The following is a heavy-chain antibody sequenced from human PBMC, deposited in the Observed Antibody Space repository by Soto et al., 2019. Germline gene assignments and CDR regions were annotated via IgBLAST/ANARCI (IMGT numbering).Heavy chain of an antibody. J-gene: IGHJ5*02. CDR1: GYTFTSNG. Sequence: SVKVTCKDSGYTFTSNGSRWVRQAPGQGLEWMGWISAYNGNTNYAQKLQGRVTMTTDTSTSTAYMELRSLRSDDTAVYYCARTQGYSSSSGGNWFDPWGQGTLVTVSS. CDR3: ARTQGYSSSSGGNWFDP. V-gene: IGHV1-18*01. D-gene: IGHD6-6*01. CDR2: ISAYNGNT.